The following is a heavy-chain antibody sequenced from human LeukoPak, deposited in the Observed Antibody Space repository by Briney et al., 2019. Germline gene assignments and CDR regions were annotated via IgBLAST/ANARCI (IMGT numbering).Heavy chain of an antibody. V-gene: IGHV3-7*01. Sequence: GGSLRLSCAASGFTFSSYWMSWVRQAPGKGLEWAANIKQDGSEKYYVDSVKGRFTISRDNAKNSLYLQMSSLRAEDTAVYYCARFGAPVTNYYYYYMDVWGKGTTVTVSS. J-gene: IGHJ6*03. CDR1: GFTFSSYW. D-gene: IGHD3-16*01. CDR2: IKQDGSEK. CDR3: ARFGAPVTNYYYYYMDV.